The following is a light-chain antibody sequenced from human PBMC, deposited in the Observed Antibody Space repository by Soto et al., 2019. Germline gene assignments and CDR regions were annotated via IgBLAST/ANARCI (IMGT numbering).Light chain of an antibody. J-gene: IGLJ1*01. Sequence: QSALTQPASVSGSPGQSITISCAGTSSDVGAYNYVSWYQHHPGTAPKLMIYDVNNRPSGDSNRFSGSKSGNTASLTISGLQAEDDAAYYRSSWTSGANYVFGSGTKLTVL. CDR3: SSWTSGANYV. CDR1: SSDVGAYNY. V-gene: IGLV2-14*03. CDR2: DVN.